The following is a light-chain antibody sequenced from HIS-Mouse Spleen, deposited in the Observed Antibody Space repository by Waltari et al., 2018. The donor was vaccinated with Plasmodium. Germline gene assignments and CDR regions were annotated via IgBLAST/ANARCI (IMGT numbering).Light chain of an antibody. CDR3: AAWDDSLSGYV. J-gene: IGLJ1*01. Sequence: QSVLTQPPSASGTPGPRVTISCSGSSSNIGSNYVYWYQQLPGTAPKLLIYRNNQRPSGVPDRCSGSKSGTSASLAISGLRSEDEADYYCAAWDDSLSGYVFGTGTKVTVL. CDR2: RNN. CDR1: SSNIGSNY. V-gene: IGLV1-47*01.